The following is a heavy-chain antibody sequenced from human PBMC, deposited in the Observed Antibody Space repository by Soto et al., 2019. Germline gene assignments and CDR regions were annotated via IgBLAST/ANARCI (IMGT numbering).Heavy chain of an antibody. V-gene: IGHV1-2*04. CDR2: INPNSGGT. Sequence: ASVKVSCKSSGYTFTGYYMHWVRQAPGQGLEWMGWINPNSGGTNYAQKLQGWVTMTRDTSISTAYMELSRLRSDDTAVYYCAIGTDPDAFDIWGQGTMVTVSS. CDR1: GYTFTGYY. J-gene: IGHJ3*02. CDR3: AIGTDPDAFDI.